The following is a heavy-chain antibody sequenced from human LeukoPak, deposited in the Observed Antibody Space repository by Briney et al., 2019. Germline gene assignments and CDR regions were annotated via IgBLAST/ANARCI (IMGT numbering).Heavy chain of an antibody. Sequence: ASVKVSCRASGGTFSSYAISWVRQAPGQGLEWMGRIIPILGIANYAQKFQGRVTITADKSTSTAYMELSSLRSEDTAVYYCAGEGIAAAGTKSSGFDPWGQGTLVTVSS. CDR3: AGEGIAAAGTKSSGFDP. J-gene: IGHJ5*02. CDR2: IIPILGIA. CDR1: GGTFSSYA. D-gene: IGHD6-13*01. V-gene: IGHV1-69*04.